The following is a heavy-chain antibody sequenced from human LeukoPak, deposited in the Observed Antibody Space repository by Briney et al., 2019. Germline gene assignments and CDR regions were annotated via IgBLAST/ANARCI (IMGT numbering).Heavy chain of an antibody. Sequence: GGSLRLSCAASGFTVSTNSMSWVRQAPGKGLEWVSGIYSGGDTYYADSVKGRFTISRDNSKNTLYLRMNSLRAEDTAIYYCATRSEAYDYWGQGTLVTVSS. CDR1: GFTVSTNS. CDR2: IYSGGDT. CDR3: ATRSEAYDY. V-gene: IGHV3-53*01. J-gene: IGHJ4*02.